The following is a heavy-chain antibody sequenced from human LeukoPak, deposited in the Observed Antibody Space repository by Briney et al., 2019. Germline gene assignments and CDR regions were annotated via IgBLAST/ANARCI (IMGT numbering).Heavy chain of an antibody. CDR3: ARVGFVVVPAASYMDV. CDR1: GYTFTSYA. J-gene: IGHJ6*03. Sequence: GASVKVSCKASGYTFTSYAMHWVRQAPGQRLEWMGWINAGNGNTKYSQKFQGRVTITRDTSTSTAYMELRSLRSDDTAVYYCARVGFVVVPAASYMDVWGKGTTVTVSS. V-gene: IGHV1-3*01. D-gene: IGHD2-2*01. CDR2: INAGNGNT.